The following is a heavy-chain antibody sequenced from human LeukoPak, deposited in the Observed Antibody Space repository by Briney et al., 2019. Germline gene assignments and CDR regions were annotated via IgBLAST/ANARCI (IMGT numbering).Heavy chain of an antibody. D-gene: IGHD2-15*01. CDR1: GFTFSSYA. V-gene: IGHV3-23*01. CDR3: AKQRSEVVVAATNY. Sequence: GGSLRLSCAASGFTFSSYAMTWVRQAPGKGLEWVSSITGGGDTTYYADSVRGRFTISRDNSKNTLSLQTNSLRAEDTAVYYCAKQRSEVVVAATNYWGQGTLATVSS. J-gene: IGHJ4*02. CDR2: ITGGGDTT.